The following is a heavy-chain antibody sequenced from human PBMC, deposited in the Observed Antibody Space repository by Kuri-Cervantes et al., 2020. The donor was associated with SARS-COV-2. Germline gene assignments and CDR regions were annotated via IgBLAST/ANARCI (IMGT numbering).Heavy chain of an antibody. CDR3: ARDGCGGSCYGYYYMDV. Sequence: SETLSLTCTVSGGSIRSGSYYWSWIRQPAGKGLEWIGFIYSSGVTNYNPSLKSRVTISADTSRNQFSLKLNSVTAADTAVYYCARDGCGGSCYGYYYMDVWGKGTTVTVSS. CDR1: GGSIRSGSYY. V-gene: IGHV4-61*02. CDR2: IYSSGVT. J-gene: IGHJ6*03. D-gene: IGHD2-15*01.